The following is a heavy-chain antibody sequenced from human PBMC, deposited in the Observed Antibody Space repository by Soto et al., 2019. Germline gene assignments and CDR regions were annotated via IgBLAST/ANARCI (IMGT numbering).Heavy chain of an antibody. CDR3: ATPYYFNH. CDR2: ISDDSSYI. J-gene: IGHJ1*01. Sequence: GGSLRLSCAASGSMFSAYTMNWVRQAPGKGLEWLSSISDDSSYIDYADSLRGRFTVSRDNARNSLYLQIDSLGVEDTAVYYCATPYYFNHWGPGTLVTVSS. CDR1: GSMFSAYT. V-gene: IGHV3-21*06. D-gene: IGHD3-16*01.